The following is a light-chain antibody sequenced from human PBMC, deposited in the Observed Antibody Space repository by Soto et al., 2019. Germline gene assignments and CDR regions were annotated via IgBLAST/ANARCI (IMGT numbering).Light chain of an antibody. CDR3: QEYYDTPYT. CDR1: QSVLYSPDRRNY. Sequence: DIVMTQSPDSLAVSLGERATINCKSSQSVLYSPDRRNYLAWYQQKPGQPPKLLISWASSRESGVPDRFRGSGSGTDFTLTITSLRAEDVAVYYCQEYYDTPYTFGPGTKVDIK. V-gene: IGKV4-1*01. J-gene: IGKJ3*01. CDR2: WAS.